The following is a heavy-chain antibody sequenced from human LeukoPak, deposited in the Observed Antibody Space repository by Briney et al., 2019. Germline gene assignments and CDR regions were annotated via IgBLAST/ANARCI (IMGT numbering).Heavy chain of an antibody. J-gene: IGHJ4*02. CDR3: ASKYNWNAPFDY. CDR1: GFTFSGYS. CDR2: IKQDGSEK. Sequence: GGSLRLSCAASGFTFSGYSMSWVRQAPGKGLEWVANIKQDGSEKYYVDSVKGRFTISRDNAKNSLYLQMNSLRAEDTAVYYCASKYNWNAPFDYWGQGTLVTVSS. V-gene: IGHV3-7*01. D-gene: IGHD1-1*01.